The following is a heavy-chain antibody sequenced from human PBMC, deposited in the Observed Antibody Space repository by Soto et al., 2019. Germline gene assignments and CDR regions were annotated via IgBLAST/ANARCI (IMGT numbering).Heavy chain of an antibody. CDR1: GFNFSSYG. J-gene: IGHJ6*02. CDR3: AKVCCPAAGFCSDYGMDV. D-gene: IGHD6-13*01. V-gene: IGHV3-30*18. Sequence: GGSLRLSCADSGFNFSSYGMHWIRQAPGQGLEWVAVISYDGSNKYYADSVKGRFTIFRDNSKNTVYLQMNSLSAEVTAVYYCAKVCCPAAGFCSDYGMDVWGQGTTVTVSS. CDR2: ISYDGSNK.